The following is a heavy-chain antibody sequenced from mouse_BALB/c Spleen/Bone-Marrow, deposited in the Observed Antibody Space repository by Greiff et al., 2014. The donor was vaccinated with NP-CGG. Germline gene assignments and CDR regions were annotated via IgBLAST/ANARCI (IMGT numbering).Heavy chain of an antibody. CDR1: GFTFTSSW. J-gene: IGHJ1*01. D-gene: IGHD2-14*01. CDR3: ARSYRFWYFDV. CDR2: IHPNSGNT. Sequence: QVQLKQSGSVLARPGTSVNLSCKASGFTFTSSWMHWAKQRPGQGLEWIGDIHPNSGNTYYNEKFKGKATLTVDSSSSAAYVDLSSLTSEDSAVYFCARSYRFWYFDVWGAGTTVTVSS. V-gene: IGHV1S130*01.